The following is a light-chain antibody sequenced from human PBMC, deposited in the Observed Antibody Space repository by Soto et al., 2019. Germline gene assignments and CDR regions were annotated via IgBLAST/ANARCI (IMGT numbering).Light chain of an antibody. CDR1: QSVSSSY. V-gene: IGKV3-20*01. CDR3: QQYRSSPWA. Sequence: EIVLTQSPGTLSLSPGERATLSCRASQSVSSSYLAWYQQKPGQAPRLLIYGASSRATGIPDRFSGSGSGTDFTLTISRLEPEDFAGYYCQQYRSSPWAFGRETKVEIK. J-gene: IGKJ1*01. CDR2: GAS.